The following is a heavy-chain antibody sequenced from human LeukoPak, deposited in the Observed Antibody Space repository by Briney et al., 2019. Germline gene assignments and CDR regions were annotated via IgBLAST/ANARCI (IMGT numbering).Heavy chain of an antibody. Sequence: GRSLRLSCAASGFTFSSYAMHWVRQAPGKGLEWVAVISYDGSNKYYADSVKGRFTISRDNSKNTLYLQMNSLRAEDTAVYYCAKVVFGSGSYYIDAFDIWGQGTMVTVSS. D-gene: IGHD3-10*01. CDR1: GFTFSSYA. V-gene: IGHV3-30-3*01. CDR2: ISYDGSNK. J-gene: IGHJ3*02. CDR3: AKVVFGSGSYYIDAFDI.